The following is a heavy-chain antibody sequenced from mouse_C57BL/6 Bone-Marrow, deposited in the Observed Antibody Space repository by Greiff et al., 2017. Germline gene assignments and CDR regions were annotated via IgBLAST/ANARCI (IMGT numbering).Heavy chain of an antibody. J-gene: IGHJ2*01. CDR2: IDPSDSYT. D-gene: IGHD2-3*01. V-gene: IGHV1-50*01. CDR1: GYTFTSYW. Sequence: VQLQQSGAELVKPGASVKLSCKASGYTFTSYWMQWVKQRPGQGLEWIGEIDPSDSYTNYNQKFKGKATLTVDTSSSTAYMQLSSLTSEDSAVYYCAREKIYDGYFDYWGQGTTLTVSS. CDR3: AREKIYDGYFDY.